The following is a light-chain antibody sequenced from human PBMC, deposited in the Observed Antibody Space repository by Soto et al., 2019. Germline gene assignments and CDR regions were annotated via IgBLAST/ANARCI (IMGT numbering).Light chain of an antibody. CDR1: QGIGSA. CDR2: DAS. Sequence: AAQLTQSPSSLSASVGDRVTISCRASQGIGSALAWYQQKPGKAPKVLIYDASSLKSGVPSRFSGSGSGTDFTLTISSLQPVDFATYYCQQFNSFPLTFGGGTKVEIK. V-gene: IGKV1-13*02. CDR3: QQFNSFPLT. J-gene: IGKJ4*01.